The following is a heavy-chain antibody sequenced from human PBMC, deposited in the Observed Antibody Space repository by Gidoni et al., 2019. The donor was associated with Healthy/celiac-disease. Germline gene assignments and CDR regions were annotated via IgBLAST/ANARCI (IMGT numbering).Heavy chain of an antibody. CDR1: GGSISSGSYY. Sequence: QVQLQESGPGLVTPSQTLSLTCTVSGGSISSGSYYWSWIRQPAGKGLEWIGRIYTSGSTNYNPSLKSRVTISVDTSKNQFSLKLSSVTAADTAVYYCAGWELLNYYGMDVWGQGTTVTVSS. V-gene: IGHV4-61*02. J-gene: IGHJ6*02. CDR3: AGWELLNYYGMDV. CDR2: IYTSGST. D-gene: IGHD1-26*01.